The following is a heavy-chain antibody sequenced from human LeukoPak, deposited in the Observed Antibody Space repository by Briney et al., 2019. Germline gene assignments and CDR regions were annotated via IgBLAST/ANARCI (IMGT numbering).Heavy chain of an antibody. CDR2: IYYSGST. CDR3: ARDEGYSYGYSDY. V-gene: IGHV4-39*07. D-gene: IGHD5-18*01. J-gene: IGHJ4*02. CDR1: GGSISSSSYY. Sequence: SETLSLTCTVSGGSISSSSYYWGWIRQPPGKGLEWIGSIYYSGSTYYNPSLTSRVTISVDTSKNQFSLKLSSVTAADTAVYYCARDEGYSYGYSDYWGQGTLVTVSS.